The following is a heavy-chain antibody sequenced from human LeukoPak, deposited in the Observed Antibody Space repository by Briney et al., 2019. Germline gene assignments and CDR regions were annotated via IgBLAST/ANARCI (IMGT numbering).Heavy chain of an antibody. J-gene: IGHJ4*02. V-gene: IGHV3-7*01. Sequence: GGSLRLSCVVSGFTFSDYWRSWVRQAPGKGLEWVATIKIDGSEIYYVDSVKGRFTISRDNARNSVYLQMNSLRGEDTAIYYCAREGTLRAHWDPFDYWGQGTLVTVSS. CDR3: AREGTLRAHWDPFDY. CDR2: IKIDGSEI. D-gene: IGHD7-27*01. CDR1: GFTFSDYW.